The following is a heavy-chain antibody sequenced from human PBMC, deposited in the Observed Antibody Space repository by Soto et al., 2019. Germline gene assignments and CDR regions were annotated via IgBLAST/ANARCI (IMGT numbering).Heavy chain of an antibody. V-gene: IGHV4-4*07. J-gene: IGHJ5*02. Sequence: QVQLQESVPGLVKPSETLSITCTVSGGSISSYYWSWIRKPAGKGLEWIGRIYTSGSTNYNPSLKRRVSMSVDTSKSHSSLKLGSVTAAATSVDYCARDYYDGSGYYNWLYPWGQGALVTVSS. CDR3: ARDYYDGSGYYNWLYP. CDR2: IYTSGST. CDR1: GGSISSYY. D-gene: IGHD3-22*01.